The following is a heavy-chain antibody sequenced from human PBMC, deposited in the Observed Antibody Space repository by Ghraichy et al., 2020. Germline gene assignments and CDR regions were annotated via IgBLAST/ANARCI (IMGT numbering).Heavy chain of an antibody. CDR1: GYTFTDYF. CDR3: AGEYGSGGACWQGFDY. V-gene: IGHV1-2*02. CDR2: IFPKSGDR. J-gene: IGHJ4*02. D-gene: IGHD2-8*02. Sequence: ASVKVSCKASGYTFTDYFIHWVRQAPGQGLEWMGWIFPKSGDRNSAQQFQDRVTMTRDTSITTAYLELSRLRSDDTAVYFCAGEYGSGGACWQGFDYWGQGTLVSVSS.